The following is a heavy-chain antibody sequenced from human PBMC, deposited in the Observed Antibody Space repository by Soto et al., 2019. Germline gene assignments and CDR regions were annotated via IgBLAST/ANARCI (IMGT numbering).Heavy chain of an antibody. CDR3: ARGHYDLWRGYHEGLGYSGMDV. CDR2: ISSTSTFM. J-gene: IGHJ6*02. D-gene: IGHD3-3*01. CDR1: GFIFSSNT. V-gene: IGHV3-21*01. Sequence: QLVESGGGLVKPGGSLRLSCAASGFIFSSNTMNWVRQAPGKGLEWVSSISSTSTFMYYADSVKGRFSISRENAKNTGYLEVNSLRVEDTAVYYCARGHYDLWRGYHEGLGYSGMDVWGQGTTVTVSS.